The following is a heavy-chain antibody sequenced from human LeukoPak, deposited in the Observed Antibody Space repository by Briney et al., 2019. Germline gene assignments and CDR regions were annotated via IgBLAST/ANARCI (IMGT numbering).Heavy chain of an antibody. CDR3: ARHPEGAPVALNY. D-gene: IGHD2-2*01. CDR2: IRSKGNNYAT. Sequence: GGSLGLSCAASGFTFSGSAMHWVRQASGKGLEWVGRIRSKGNNYATAYAASLKGRLIISRDDSKNTAYLQMNSLETEDTAVYYCARHPEGAPVALNYWGQGTLVTVSS. J-gene: IGHJ4*02. V-gene: IGHV3-73*01. CDR1: GFTFSGSA.